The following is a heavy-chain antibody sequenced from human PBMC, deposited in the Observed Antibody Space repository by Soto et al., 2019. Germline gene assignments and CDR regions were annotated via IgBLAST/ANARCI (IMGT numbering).Heavy chain of an antibody. V-gene: IGHV4-59*11. CDR1: GGSISGHY. Sequence: SETLSLTCSVSGGSISGHYWTWIRQSPGKGLEWIGYIFYSGSTNYNPSLKSRVTKDASKNQVVLTMTKMDPADTATYYCARHQLVRSSEWFRKGFDSWGQGIPVTVSS. D-gene: IGHD3-3*01. J-gene: IGHJ4*02. CDR2: IFYSGST. CDR3: ARHQLVRSSEWFRKGFDS.